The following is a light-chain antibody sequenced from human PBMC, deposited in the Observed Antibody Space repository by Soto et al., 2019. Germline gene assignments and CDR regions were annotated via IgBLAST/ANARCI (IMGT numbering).Light chain of an antibody. J-gene: IGLJ1*01. V-gene: IGLV1-40*01. CDR2: GNS. CDR1: SSNIGAGYD. CDR3: RSYDNTLREV. Sequence: QSVLTQPPSVSGAPGQRVTISCTGSSSNIGAGYDVHWYQQLPGTAPKLLIYGNSNRPSGVPDRFSGSKSGTSASLAITGLQAEDEADYYCRSYDNTLREVFGTGTKVTVL.